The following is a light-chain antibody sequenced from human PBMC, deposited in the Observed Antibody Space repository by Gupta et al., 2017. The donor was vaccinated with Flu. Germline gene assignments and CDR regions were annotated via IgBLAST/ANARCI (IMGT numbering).Light chain of an antibody. CDR1: QNIKNY. CDR3: QQYDSHCNN. V-gene: IGKV4-1*01. Sequence: PDSWAVSLGERATITCKASQNIKNYLAWYKQKPGQPPKLIIRGASAREGGVPDRISGDGSGTDFTLTISSLQAEDVAVYHCQQYDSHCNNFGGGTKLEIK. J-gene: IGKJ4*01. CDR2: GAS.